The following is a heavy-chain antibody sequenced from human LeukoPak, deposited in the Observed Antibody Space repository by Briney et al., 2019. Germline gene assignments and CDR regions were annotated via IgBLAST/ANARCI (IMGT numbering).Heavy chain of an antibody. V-gene: IGHV3-7*03. D-gene: IGHD6-19*01. CDR1: GFIFTTYW. Sequence: GGSLRLSCAASGFIFTTYWMTWVRQAPGKGLEWVANIKQDGGETYYVDSVKGRFTIFRDNTKNPLYLQMINLRPEDTAMYYCASSVFSFSGSQWDPFDIWGQGTMVTVPS. CDR3: ASSVFSFSGSQWDPFDI. CDR2: IKQDGGET. J-gene: IGHJ3*02.